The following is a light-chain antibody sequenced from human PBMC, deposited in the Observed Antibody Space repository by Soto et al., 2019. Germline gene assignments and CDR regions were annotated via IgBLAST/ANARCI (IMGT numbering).Light chain of an antibody. CDR2: AAS. CDR1: QSISSY. Sequence: DIQMTQSQSPLSASVVDRVTITCRASQSISSYLNWYQQKPGKAPKLLIYAASSLQSGVPSRFSGSGSGTDFTLTISSLQPEDFATYYCQQSYSTPETFGPGTKGDIK. J-gene: IGKJ3*01. V-gene: IGKV1-39*01. CDR3: QQSYSTPET.